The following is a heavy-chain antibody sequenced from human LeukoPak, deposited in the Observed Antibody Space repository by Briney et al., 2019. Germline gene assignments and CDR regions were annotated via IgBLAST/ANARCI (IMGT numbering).Heavy chain of an antibody. J-gene: IGHJ4*02. CDR2: ISSNGATT. CDR3: VKIVMAGAYFDY. CDR1: GFTFSSYA. Sequence: GGSLRLSCSASGFTFSSYAMHWVRQAPGKGLEYVSAISSNGATTYYADSVKGRFTISRDNSKNTLYFQMSSLRPEDTAVYYCVKIVMAGAYFDYWGQGTLVTVSS. D-gene: IGHD3-16*01. V-gene: IGHV3-64*05.